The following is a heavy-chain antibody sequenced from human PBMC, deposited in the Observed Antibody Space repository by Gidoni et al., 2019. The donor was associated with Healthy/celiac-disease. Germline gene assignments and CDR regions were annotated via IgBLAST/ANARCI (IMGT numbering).Heavy chain of an antibody. CDR2: IFSNDEK. V-gene: IGHV2-26*01. J-gene: IGHJ5*02. Sequence: QVTLKESGPVLVKPTETLTLTCTVSAFSLSNARMGVSWIRQPPGKALEWLAHIFSNDEKSYSTSLKSRLTISKDTSKSQVVLTMTNMDPVDTATYYCARMSEGYSSSWYQSGNWFDPWGQGTLVTVSS. CDR3: ARMSEGYSSSWYQSGNWFDP. D-gene: IGHD6-13*01. CDR1: AFSLSNARMG.